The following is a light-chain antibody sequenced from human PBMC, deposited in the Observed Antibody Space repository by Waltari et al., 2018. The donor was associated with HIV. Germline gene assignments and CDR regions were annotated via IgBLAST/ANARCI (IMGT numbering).Light chain of an antibody. CDR1: SNY. Sequence: SNYVYWYQDLPGTAPKLLIYKNNQRSSGVPDRFSGSKSDTSASLAISGLRSEDEADYYCASWDDNLNSWVFGGGTKLTVL. CDR3: ASWDDNLNSWV. CDR2: KNN. J-gene: IGLJ3*02. V-gene: IGLV1-47*01.